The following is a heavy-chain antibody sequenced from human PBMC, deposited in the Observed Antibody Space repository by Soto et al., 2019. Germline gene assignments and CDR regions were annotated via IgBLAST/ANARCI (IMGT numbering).Heavy chain of an antibody. V-gene: IGHV3-74*01. Sequence: PGGSLRFSCAASGFTFSSYWMHWVRQAPGKGLVWVSRINSDGSSTSYADSVKGRFTISRDNAKNTLYLQMNSLRAEDTAVYYCARDRRRQGYYYYGMDVWGQGTTVTVSS. J-gene: IGHJ6*02. CDR1: GFTFSSYW. CDR2: INSDGSST. D-gene: IGHD1-1*01. CDR3: ARDRRRQGYYYYGMDV.